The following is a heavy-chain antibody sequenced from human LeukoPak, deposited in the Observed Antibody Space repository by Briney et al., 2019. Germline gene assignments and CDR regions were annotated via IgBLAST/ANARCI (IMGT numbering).Heavy chain of an antibody. J-gene: IGHJ3*02. V-gene: IGHV1-69*13. CDR1: GGTFSSYA. D-gene: IGHD2-15*01. CDR3: AREYCSGGSCYGDDAFDI. CDR2: IIPIFGTA. Sequence: SVKVSCKASGGTFSSYAISWVRQAPGQGLEWMGGIIPIFGTANYAQKFQGRVTITADESTSTAYMELSSLRSEDTAVYYCAREYCSGGSCYGDDAFDIWGQGPMVTVSS.